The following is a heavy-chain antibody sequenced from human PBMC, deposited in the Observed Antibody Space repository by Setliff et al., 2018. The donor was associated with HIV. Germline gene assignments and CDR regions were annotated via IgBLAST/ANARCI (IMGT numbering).Heavy chain of an antibody. V-gene: IGHV4-39*06. CDR2: IYYSGST. Sequence: SETLSLTCTVSGGSINSGTYYWGWIRQPPGKGLEWIGSIYYSGSTNYNPSLQSRVIISADNSKNMMNLQMNSLRAEDTAVYYCARGITIFGVALNPEFDYWGQGTLVTVSS. J-gene: IGHJ4*02. CDR1: GGSINSGTYY. D-gene: IGHD3-3*01. CDR3: ARGITIFGVALNPEFDY.